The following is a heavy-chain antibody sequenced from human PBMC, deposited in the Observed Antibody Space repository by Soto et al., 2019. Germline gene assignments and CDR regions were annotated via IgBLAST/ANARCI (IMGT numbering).Heavy chain of an antibody. CDR3: SGCSGGACHQNYGMDV. D-gene: IGHD2-15*01. J-gene: IGHJ6*02. CDR2: ISPSTSHI. CDR1: GFTVSSCT. V-gene: IGHV3-21*01. Sequence: EVHLVESGGGLVKPGGSLRLSCAVSGFTVSSCTMNWVRQAPGKGLEWVSSISPSTSHIYYADSVKGRFTISRDNAKNSLFLQMNSLRAEDTAVYYCSGCSGGACHQNYGMDVWGQGTMVTVYS.